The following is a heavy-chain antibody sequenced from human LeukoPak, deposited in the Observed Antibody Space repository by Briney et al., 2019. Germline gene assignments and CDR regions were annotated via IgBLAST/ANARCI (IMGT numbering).Heavy chain of an antibody. D-gene: IGHD3-10*01. CDR2: IYYNADT. CDR1: GGSINTYY. J-gene: IGHJ4*02. CDR3: ARHLGLMGREVISHFDY. V-gene: IGHV4-59*08. Sequence: SETLSLTCTVSGGSINTYYWSWIRQPPGKGLEWIGYIYYNADTNYNPSLKNRVTISVDTSKNQFSLKLSSVTAADTAVYYCARHLGLMGREVISHFDYWGQGILVTVSS.